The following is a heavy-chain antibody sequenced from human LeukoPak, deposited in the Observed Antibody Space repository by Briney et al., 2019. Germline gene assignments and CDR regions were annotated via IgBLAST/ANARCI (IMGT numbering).Heavy chain of an antibody. CDR2: IYYSGST. CDR1: GGSISSSSYY. J-gene: IGHJ4*02. V-gene: IGHV4-39*07. D-gene: IGHD7-27*01. Sequence: SETLSLTCTVSGGSISSSSYYWGWIRQPPGKGLEWIGSIYYSGSTYYNPSLKSRVTISVDTSKDQFSLKLSSVTAADTAVYYCARDRTRPDLTGPRPLFDYWGQGTLVTVSS. CDR3: ARDRTRPDLTGPRPLFDY.